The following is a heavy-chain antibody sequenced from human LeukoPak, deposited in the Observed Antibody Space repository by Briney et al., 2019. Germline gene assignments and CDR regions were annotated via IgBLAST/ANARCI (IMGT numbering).Heavy chain of an antibody. V-gene: IGHV3-23*01. CDR2: ISGSGGST. D-gene: IGHD5-18*01. CDR3: AKGTNSSPGLLGY. CDR1: GFTFSSYA. Sequence: GGSLRLSCAASGFTFSSYAMSWVRQAPGKGLEWVSGISGSGGSTHYADSVKGRFTISRDNSKNTLYLQMNSLRAEDTAVYYCAKGTNSSPGLLGYWGQGTLVTVSS. J-gene: IGHJ4*02.